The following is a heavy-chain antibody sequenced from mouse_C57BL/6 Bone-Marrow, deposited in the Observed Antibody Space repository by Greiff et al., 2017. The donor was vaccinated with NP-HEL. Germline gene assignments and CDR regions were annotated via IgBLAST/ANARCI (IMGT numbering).Heavy chain of an antibody. V-gene: IGHV1-50*01. CDR2: IDPSDSYT. CDR1: GYTFTSYW. Sequence: QVQLQQPGAELVKPGASVKLSCKASGYTFTSYWMQWVKQRPGQGLEWIGEIDPSDSYTNYNQKFKGKATLTVDTSSSTAYMQLSSLTSEDSAVYYCARCSYYGNYDYAMDYWGQGTSVTVSS. J-gene: IGHJ4*01. D-gene: IGHD2-1*01. CDR3: ARCSYYGNYDYAMDY.